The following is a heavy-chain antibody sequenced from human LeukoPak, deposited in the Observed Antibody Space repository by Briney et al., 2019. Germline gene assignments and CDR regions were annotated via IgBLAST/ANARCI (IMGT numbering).Heavy chain of an antibody. CDR3: ARDLRVERAFDI. Sequence: PGGSLRLSCAASGFTFSSYAMHWVRQAPVKGLEWVAVISYDGSNKYYADSVKGRFTISRDNAKNSLYLQMNSLRAEDTAVYYCARDLRVERAFDIWGQGTMVTVSS. V-gene: IGHV3-30-3*01. J-gene: IGHJ3*02. CDR1: GFTFSSYA. CDR2: ISYDGSNK.